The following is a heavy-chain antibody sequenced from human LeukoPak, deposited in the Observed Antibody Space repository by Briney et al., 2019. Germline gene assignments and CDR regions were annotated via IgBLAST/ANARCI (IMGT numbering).Heavy chain of an antibody. V-gene: IGHV3-15*01. J-gene: IGHJ4*02. CDR1: GFTFTNAW. CDR3: ATGYGSGNACDY. CDR2: VKSESDGGTA. Sequence: GGSLRLSCAASGFTFTNAWMSWVRQAPGRGLEWVGLVKSESDGGTAVYAAPVKGRFTISRDDSENTLYLQMNSLKTEDTAVYYCATGYGSGNACDYWGQGALVTVSS. D-gene: IGHD3-10*01.